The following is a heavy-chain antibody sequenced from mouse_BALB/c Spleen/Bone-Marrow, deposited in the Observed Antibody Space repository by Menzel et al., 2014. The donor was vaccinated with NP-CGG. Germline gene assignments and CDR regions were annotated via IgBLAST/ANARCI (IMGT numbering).Heavy chain of an antibody. D-gene: IGHD2-1*01. J-gene: IGHJ1*01. CDR3: AREKIYGNYLWYFDV. Sequence: SGSVLVRPGASVKLSCKASGYTFTSSWMHWAKQRPGQGLEWIGEIHPNSGNTNYNEKFKGKATLTVDTSSSTAYVDLSSLTSEDSAVYYCAREKIYGNYLWYFDVWGAGTTATVSS. CDR2: IHPNSGNT. CDR1: GYTFTSSW. V-gene: IGHV1S130*01.